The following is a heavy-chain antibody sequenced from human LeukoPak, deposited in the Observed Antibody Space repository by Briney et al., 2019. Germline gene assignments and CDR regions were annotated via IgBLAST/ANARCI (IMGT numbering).Heavy chain of an antibody. Sequence: PGGSLRLSCAASGFTFSSYAMSWVRQAPGKGLEWVSAISSSGGSTYYADSVKGRFTISRDNSKNTLFLQMHSLRAEDTAVFYCAKCAVVYYYDSSGYYYDYWGQGTLVTVSS. J-gene: IGHJ4*02. V-gene: IGHV3-23*01. D-gene: IGHD3-22*01. CDR3: AKCAVVYYYDSSGYYYDY. CDR2: ISSSGGST. CDR1: GFTFSSYA.